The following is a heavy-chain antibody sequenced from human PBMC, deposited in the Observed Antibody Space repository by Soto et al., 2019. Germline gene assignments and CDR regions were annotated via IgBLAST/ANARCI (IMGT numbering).Heavy chain of an antibody. D-gene: IGHD1-26*01. J-gene: IGHJ3*02. Sequence: ASVKVSCKASGGTFSSYAISWVRQAPGQGLEWMGGIIPIFGTANYAQKFQGRVTITADESTSTAYMELSSLRSEDTAVYYCARRGGSYYDGGDAFDIWGQGTMVTVSS. CDR1: GGTFSSYA. CDR2: IIPIFGTA. CDR3: ARRGGSYYDGGDAFDI. V-gene: IGHV1-69*13.